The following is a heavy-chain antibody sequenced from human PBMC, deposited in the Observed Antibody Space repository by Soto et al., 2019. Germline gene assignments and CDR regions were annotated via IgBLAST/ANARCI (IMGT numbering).Heavy chain of an antibody. CDR2: INHSVSA. J-gene: IGHJ6*02. V-gene: IGHV4-34*01. CDR3: AREIVVVIGGSYYYYGMDV. D-gene: IGHD2-15*01. CDR1: GGSFSDYY. Sequence: SETLSLTCAVYGGSFSDYYWSWIRQPPGKGLEWIGEINHSVSANYNPSLKSRVTISVDTSKNQFSLKLSSVTAADTAVYYCAREIVVVIGGSYYYYGMDVWGQGTTVTVSS.